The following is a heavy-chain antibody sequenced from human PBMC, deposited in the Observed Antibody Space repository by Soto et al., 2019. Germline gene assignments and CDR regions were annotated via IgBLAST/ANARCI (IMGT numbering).Heavy chain of an antibody. CDR1: GFTFSSYG. CDR2: ISYDGSNK. J-gene: IGHJ6*02. V-gene: IGHV3-30*18. D-gene: IGHD6-13*01. CDR3: AKDSGSSWIILYYYYGMDV. Sequence: GGSLRLSCAASGFTFSSYGMHWVRQAPGKGLEWVAVISYDGSNKYYADSVKGRFTISRDNSKNTLYLQMNSLRAEDTAVYYCAKDSGSSWIILYYYYGMDVWGQGTTVTVSS.